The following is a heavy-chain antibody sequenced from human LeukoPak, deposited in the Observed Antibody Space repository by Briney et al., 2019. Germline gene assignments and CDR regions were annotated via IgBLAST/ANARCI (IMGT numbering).Heavy chain of an antibody. D-gene: IGHD6-19*01. CDR1: GYTFTSYG. V-gene: IGHV1-18*01. J-gene: IGHJ6*02. Sequence: ASVKVSCKASGYTFTSYGISWVRQAPGQGLGWRGWISAYNGNTNYAQKLQGRVTMTTDTSTSTAYMELRSLRSDDTAVYYCARGREAVAGSIKYYYGMDVWAQGTTVTVSS. CDR3: ARGREAVAGSIKYYYGMDV. CDR2: ISAYNGNT.